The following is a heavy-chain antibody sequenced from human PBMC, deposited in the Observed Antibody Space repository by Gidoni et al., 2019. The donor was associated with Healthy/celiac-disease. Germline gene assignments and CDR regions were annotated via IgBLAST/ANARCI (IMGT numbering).Heavy chain of an antibody. D-gene: IGHD6-19*01. J-gene: IGHJ4*02. V-gene: IGHV4-39*01. CDR1: AGSISSSSYY. Sequence: QLQLQESGPGLVKPSETLSLPCTVSAGSISSSSYYWGWIRQPPGKGLQWIGSIYYSGSTSYNPSLKSRVTISVDTSKNQFSLKLSSVTAADTAVYYCARHRMGWYYFDYWGQGTLVTVSS. CDR3: ARHRMGWYYFDY. CDR2: IYYSGST.